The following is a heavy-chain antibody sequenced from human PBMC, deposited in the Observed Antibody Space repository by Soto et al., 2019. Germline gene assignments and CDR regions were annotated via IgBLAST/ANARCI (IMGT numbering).Heavy chain of an antibody. Sequence: QVQLQESGPGLVKPSQTLSLTCTRSGGAISSGDSYWSWIRHPPGKGLEWIGNLYSRGRTNYNPFLKSRLTISLATSNNQCFLKLTSVTAADTAVYYCARMGLHLGDLSRTWFEPWGPGNLVTVSS. CDR2: LYSRGRT. D-gene: IGHD3-16*02. V-gene: IGHV4-31*03. CDR1: GGAISSGDSY. CDR3: ARMGLHLGDLSRTWFEP. J-gene: IGHJ5*01.